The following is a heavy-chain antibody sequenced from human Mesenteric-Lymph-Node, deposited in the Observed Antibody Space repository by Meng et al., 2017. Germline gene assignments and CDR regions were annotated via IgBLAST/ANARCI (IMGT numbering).Heavy chain of an antibody. V-gene: IGHV4-39*07. Sequence: LEESGPGLVKPTEALSLTCRVPGGSISTSGYYWGWIRQPPGKGLEWIGEMYHSGTTNYNPSLKSRVTISMGKSNNQLSLKLNSVTAADTAVYYCATQESRDGHNPYWGQGTLVTVSS. D-gene: IGHD5-24*01. CDR3: ATQESRDGHNPY. J-gene: IGHJ4*02. CDR1: GGSISTSGYY. CDR2: MYHSGTT.